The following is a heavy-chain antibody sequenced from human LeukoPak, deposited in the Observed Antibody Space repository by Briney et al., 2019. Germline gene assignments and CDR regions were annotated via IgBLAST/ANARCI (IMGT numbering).Heavy chain of an antibody. V-gene: IGHV3-48*01. D-gene: IGHD6-6*01. CDR1: GLTFSFYS. Sequence: QSGGSLRLSCAAPGLTFSFYSMNWVRQAPGKGLEWVSYISSFSGTINYAESVKGRFTISRENAKNSLYLQMNSLRADDTAVYYCVRDRGGSSSHWGQGTLVTVSS. J-gene: IGHJ4*02. CDR3: VRDRGGSSSH. CDR2: ISSFSGTI.